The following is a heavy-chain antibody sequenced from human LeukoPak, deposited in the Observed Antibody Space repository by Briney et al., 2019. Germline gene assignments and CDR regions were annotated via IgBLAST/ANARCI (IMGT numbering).Heavy chain of an antibody. D-gene: IGHD3-10*01. V-gene: IGHV4-39*01. J-gene: IGHJ4*02. CDR1: GDSISSSSYY. Sequence: SETLSLTCTVSGDSISSSSYYWGWIRQPPGKGLEWIGSIYYGGSTYYNPSLKSRVTISVDTSKNQFSLKLSSVTAADTAVYYCARHGQYGSGSYYAYYFDYWGQGTLVTVSS. CDR2: IYYGGST. CDR3: ARHGQYGSGSYYAYYFDY.